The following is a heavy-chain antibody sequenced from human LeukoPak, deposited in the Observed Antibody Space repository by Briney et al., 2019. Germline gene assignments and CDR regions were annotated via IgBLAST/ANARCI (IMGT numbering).Heavy chain of an antibody. D-gene: IGHD6-6*01. CDR2: IYTSGRT. CDR3: ARDPQLGPFDY. J-gene: IGHJ4*02. V-gene: IGHV4-4*07. CDR1: GGSISSYY. Sequence: PSETLSLTCTASGGSISSYYWSWIRQPAGKGLEWIGRIYTSGRTNYNPSLKSRVTMSVDTSKKQFSLKLSSVTAADTAVYYCARDPQLGPFDYWGQGTLVTVSS.